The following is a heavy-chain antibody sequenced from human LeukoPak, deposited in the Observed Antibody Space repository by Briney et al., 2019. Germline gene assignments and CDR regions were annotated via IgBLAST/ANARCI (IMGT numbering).Heavy chain of an antibody. CDR1: GFTFSSYS. V-gene: IGHV3-21*01. Sequence: GSLRLSCAASGFTFSSYSMNWVRQAPGKGLEWVSSISSSSSYIYYADSVKGRFTISRDNAKNSLYLQMNSLRAEDTAVYYCARGRSSYDILTGFGYWGQGTLVTVSS. J-gene: IGHJ4*02. D-gene: IGHD3-9*01. CDR2: ISSSSSYI. CDR3: ARGRSSYDILTGFGY.